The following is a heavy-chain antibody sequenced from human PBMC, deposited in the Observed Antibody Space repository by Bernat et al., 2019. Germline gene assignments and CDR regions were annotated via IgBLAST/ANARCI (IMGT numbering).Heavy chain of an antibody. D-gene: IGHD4-17*01. J-gene: IGHJ4*02. CDR3: ARGSFAPFIYGGNGDY. CDR2: ISAYNGNT. Sequence: QIQLVQSGAEVKKPGASVKVSCKASGYTFTIYGISWVRQAPGQGLEWMGWISAYNGNTNYAQKLQGRVTMTTDTSTSTAYMELRSLRSDDTAVYYCARGSFAPFIYGGNGDYWGQGTLVTVSS. V-gene: IGHV1-18*01. CDR1: GYTFTIYG.